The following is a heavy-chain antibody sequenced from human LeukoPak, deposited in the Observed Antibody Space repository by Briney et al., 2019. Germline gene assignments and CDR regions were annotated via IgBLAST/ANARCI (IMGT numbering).Heavy chain of an antibody. Sequence: SETLSLTCTVSGGSISSYYWSWIRQPPGKGLEWIGYIYYSGSTNYNPSLKSRVTISVDTSKNQFSLKLSSVTAADTAVYYCARALTGTTPSPWGQGNLVTVSS. J-gene: IGHJ5*02. CDR2: IYYSGST. CDR1: GGSISSYY. CDR3: ARALTGTTPSP. V-gene: IGHV4-59*01. D-gene: IGHD1-20*01.